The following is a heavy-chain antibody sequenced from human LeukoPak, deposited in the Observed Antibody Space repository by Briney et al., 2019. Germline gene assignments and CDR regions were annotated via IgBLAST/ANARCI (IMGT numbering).Heavy chain of an antibody. CDR1: GFTFSSYA. Sequence: GGSLRLSCAASGFTFSSYAMSWVRQAPGKGLEWASAISGSGGSTYYADSVKGRFTISRDNSKNTLYLQMNSLRAEDTAVYYCAKDFYYYGSGSKVDAFDIWGQGTMVTVSS. J-gene: IGHJ3*02. CDR3: AKDFYYYGSGSKVDAFDI. D-gene: IGHD3-10*01. V-gene: IGHV3-23*01. CDR2: ISGSGGST.